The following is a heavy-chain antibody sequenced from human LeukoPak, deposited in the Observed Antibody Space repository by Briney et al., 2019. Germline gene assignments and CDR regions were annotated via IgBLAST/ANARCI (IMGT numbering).Heavy chain of an antibody. D-gene: IGHD4-17*01. V-gene: IGHV3-7*01. Sequence: GGSLRLSCAGSGFTFSSHWMGWVRRAPGKGLEWLANIKEDGHEKYYVDSVQGRFTISRDNAKNSLFLQMDSLRAEDTAVYFCARHGYYVFDYWGQGTLVTVSS. CDR2: IKEDGHEK. CDR3: ARHGYYVFDY. J-gene: IGHJ4*02. CDR1: GFTFSSHW.